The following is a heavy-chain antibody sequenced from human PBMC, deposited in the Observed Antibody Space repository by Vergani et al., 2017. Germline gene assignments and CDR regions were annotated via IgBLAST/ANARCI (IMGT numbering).Heavy chain of an antibody. J-gene: IGHJ5*02. D-gene: IGHD6-13*01. Sequence: QVQLQESGPGLVKPSQTLSLTCTVSGGSISSGSYYWSWIRPPAGKGLEWIGRIYTSGSTNYNPSLKSRVTISVDTSKNPFSLKLSSVTAADTAVYYCARDWVAAAGRGGWFDPWGQGTLVTVSS. CDR2: IYTSGST. V-gene: IGHV4-61*02. CDR1: GGSISSGSYY. CDR3: ARDWVAAAGRGGWFDP.